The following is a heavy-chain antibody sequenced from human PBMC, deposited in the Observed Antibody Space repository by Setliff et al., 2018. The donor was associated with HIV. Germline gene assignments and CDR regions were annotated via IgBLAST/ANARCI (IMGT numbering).Heavy chain of an antibody. V-gene: IGHV4-39*01. CDR2: IYYSGST. CDR1: GDSISSSSYY. J-gene: IGHJ5*02. D-gene: IGHD3-16*01. CDR3: ARSGGPTFDP. Sequence: SETLSLTCSVSGDSISSSSYYWGWIRQPPGKGLEWIGSIYYSGSTYYNPSLNSRVTISVDASKNQFSLKLSSVTAADTAVYYCARSGGPTFDPWGQGTLVTVSS.